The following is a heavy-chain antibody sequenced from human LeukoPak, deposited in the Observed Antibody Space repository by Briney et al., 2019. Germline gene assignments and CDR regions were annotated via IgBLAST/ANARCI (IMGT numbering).Heavy chain of an antibody. CDR2: INPSGGST. Sequence: ASVKVSCKASGYTFTSYYMHWVRQAPGQGLEWMGIINPSGGSTSFAQKFQGRVTMTRDTSTSTVYMELSSLRSEDTAVYYCARDREYYYGSGSYRNYYYMDVWGKGTTVTVSS. CDR1: GYTFTSYY. J-gene: IGHJ6*03. CDR3: ARDREYYYGSGSYRNYYYMDV. D-gene: IGHD3-10*01. V-gene: IGHV1-46*01.